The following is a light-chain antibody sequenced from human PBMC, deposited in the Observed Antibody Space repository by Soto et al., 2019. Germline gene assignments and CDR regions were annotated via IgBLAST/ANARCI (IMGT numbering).Light chain of an antibody. V-gene: IGLV2-14*01. J-gene: IGLJ2*01. CDR1: TNDVGGYNF. Sequence: QSVLTQPASVSGSPRQSTTISCTGSTNDVGGYNFVSWYQQHPGKDPKLLIYEVTNRPSGISDRFSGSRSGNTASLTISGLQPEDEADYYCASYTSTNSLIFGGGTKLTVL. CDR2: EVT. CDR3: ASYTSTNSLI.